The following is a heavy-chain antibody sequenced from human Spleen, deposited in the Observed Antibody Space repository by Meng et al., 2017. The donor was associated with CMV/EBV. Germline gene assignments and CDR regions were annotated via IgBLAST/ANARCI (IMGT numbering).Heavy chain of an antibody. CDR1: GGSFSGYY. V-gene: IGHV4-34*01. J-gene: IGHJ4*02. CDR2: INHSGST. Sequence: LSLTCAVYGGSFSGYYWSWIRQPPGKGLEWIGEINHSGSTNYNPSLKSRVTISVDTSKNQFSLKLSSVTAADTAVYYCARATNGELDYWGQGTLVTVSS. CDR3: ARATNGELDY. D-gene: IGHD2-8*01.